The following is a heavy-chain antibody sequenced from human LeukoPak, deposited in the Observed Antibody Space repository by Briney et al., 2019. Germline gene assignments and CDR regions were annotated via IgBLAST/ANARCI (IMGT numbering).Heavy chain of an antibody. D-gene: IGHD5-18*01. CDR1: GFTVSSNY. CDR2: IYSGGST. V-gene: IGHV3-53*01. J-gene: IGHJ4*02. Sequence: GGSLRLSCAASGFTVSSNYMSWVRQAPGKGLEWVSVIYSGGSTYYADSVKGRFTISRDNSKNTLYLQMNSLRAEDTAVYYCARVNVDTAMYFDYWGQGTLVTVSS. CDR3: ARVNVDTAMYFDY.